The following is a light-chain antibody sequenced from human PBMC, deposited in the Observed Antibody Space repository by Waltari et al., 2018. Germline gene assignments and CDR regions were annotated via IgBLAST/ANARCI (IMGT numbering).Light chain of an antibody. Sequence: QSALTQSASVSGSPGQWITISCTGSNSDVGTYNYVSWYQQHPGKAPKLMIYDVSKRPSGVSDRFSGSKSGNTASLTISGLQAEDEADYYCSSYTSSSTLVFGGGTKVTVL. V-gene: IGLV2-14*01. CDR3: SSYTSSSTLV. J-gene: IGLJ3*02. CDR1: NSDVGTYNY. CDR2: DVS.